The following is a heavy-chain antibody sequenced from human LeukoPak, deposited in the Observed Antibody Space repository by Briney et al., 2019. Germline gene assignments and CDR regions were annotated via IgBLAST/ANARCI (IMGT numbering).Heavy chain of an antibody. V-gene: IGHV4-30-2*01. CDR2: IYHSGST. CDR3: ARAPYYYDSSGLGAFDY. Sequence: SQTLSLTRTVSGGSISSGSYYWSWIRQPPGKGLEWIGYIYHSGSTYYNPSPKSRVTISLDRSKNQFSLKLSSVTAADTAVYYCARAPYYYDSSGLGAFDYWGQGTLVTVSS. J-gene: IGHJ4*02. D-gene: IGHD3-22*01. CDR1: GGSISSGSYY.